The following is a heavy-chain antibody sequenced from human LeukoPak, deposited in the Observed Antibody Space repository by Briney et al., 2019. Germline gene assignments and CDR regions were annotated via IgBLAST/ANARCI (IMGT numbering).Heavy chain of an antibody. J-gene: IGHJ1*01. CDR1: GYSISSGYY. D-gene: IGHD2-21*02. Sequence: SETLSPTCAVSGYSISSGYYWGWIRQPPGKGLEWIGSIYHSGSTYYNPSLKSRVTIPVDTSKNQFSLKLSSVTAADTAVYYCARAPPGGDRNTFQHWGQGTLVTVSS. V-gene: IGHV4-38-2*01. CDR3: ARAPPGGDRNTFQH. CDR2: IYHSGST.